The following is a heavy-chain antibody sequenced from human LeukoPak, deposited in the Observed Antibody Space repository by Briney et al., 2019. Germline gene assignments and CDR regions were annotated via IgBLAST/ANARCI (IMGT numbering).Heavy chain of an antibody. Sequence: SETLSLTCTVSGYSISSGYYWGWIRQPPGKGLEWIGSIYHSGSTYYNPSLKSRVTISVDTSKNQFSLKLSSVTAADTAVYYCARVRSGSYYRLYYYYMDVWGKGTTVTVSS. CDR2: IYHSGST. V-gene: IGHV4-38-2*02. CDR1: GYSISSGYY. D-gene: IGHD1-26*01. CDR3: ARVRSGSYYRLYYYYMDV. J-gene: IGHJ6*03.